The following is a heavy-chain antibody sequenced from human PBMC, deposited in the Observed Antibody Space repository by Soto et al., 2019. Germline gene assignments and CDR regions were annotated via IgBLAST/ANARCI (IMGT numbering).Heavy chain of an antibody. CDR3: TTIVTPYYYYGMDV. D-gene: IGHD1-26*01. J-gene: IGHJ6*02. Sequence: GGSLRLSCAASGFTFSNAWMSWVRQAPGKGLEWVGCIKSKTDGGTTDYAAPVKGRFTISRDDSKNTLYLQMNSLKTDDTAVYYCTTIVTPYYYYGMDVWGQGTTVTVSS. CDR1: GFTFSNAW. CDR2: IKSKTDGGTT. V-gene: IGHV3-15*01.